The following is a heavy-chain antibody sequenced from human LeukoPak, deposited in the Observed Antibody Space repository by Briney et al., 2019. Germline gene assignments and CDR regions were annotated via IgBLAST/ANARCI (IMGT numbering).Heavy chain of an antibody. V-gene: IGHV3-7*01. CDR2: IKQDGSEK. CDR1: GFTFSSYW. Sequence: GGSLRLSCAASGFTFSSYWMSWVRQAPGKGLEWVANIKQDGSEKYYVDSVKGRFTISRDNAKNSLYLQMNSLRAEDTAVYYCARDPSYYDILTGEYYFDYWGQGTLVTVSS. D-gene: IGHD3-9*01. CDR3: ARDPSYYDILTGEYYFDY. J-gene: IGHJ4*02.